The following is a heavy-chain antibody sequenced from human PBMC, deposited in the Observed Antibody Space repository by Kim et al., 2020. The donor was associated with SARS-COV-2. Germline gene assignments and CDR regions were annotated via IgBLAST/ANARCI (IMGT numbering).Heavy chain of an antibody. V-gene: IGHV4-4*02. J-gene: IGHJ4*02. CDR1: GGSISSSNW. CDR2: IYHSGST. Sequence: SETLSLTCAVSGGSISSSNWWSWVRQPPGKGLEWIGEIYHSGSTNYNPSLKSRVTISVDKSKNQFSLKLSSVTAADTAVYYCARFQGSSTSKTWGFDYWGQGTLVTVSS. D-gene: IGHD2-2*01. CDR3: ARFQGSSTSKTWGFDY.